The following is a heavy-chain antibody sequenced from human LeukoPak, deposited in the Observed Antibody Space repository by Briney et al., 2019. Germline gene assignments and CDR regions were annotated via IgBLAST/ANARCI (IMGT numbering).Heavy chain of an antibody. D-gene: IGHD6-19*01. CDR2: ISSSGSTV. CDR1: GFKFSSYE. Sequence: PGGSLRLSCAASGFKFSSYEMNWVRQAPGQGPEWIAYISSSGSTVHYADSVKGRFTISRDNAKNSLYLQMNSLRVEDTAIYYCSTDAAHQHPTGWVFFDSWGQGVLLTVSS. V-gene: IGHV3-48*03. CDR3: STDAAHQHPTGWVFFDS. J-gene: IGHJ4*02.